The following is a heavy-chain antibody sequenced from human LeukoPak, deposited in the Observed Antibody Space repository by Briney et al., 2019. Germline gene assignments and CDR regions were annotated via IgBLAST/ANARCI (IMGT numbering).Heavy chain of an antibody. CDR2: IYYSGST. CDR3: ARHSDYGGPRVGFRFFDY. J-gene: IGHJ4*02. Sequence: SETLSLTCTVSGGSISSSSYYWGWIRQPPGKGLEWIGSIYYSGSTYYNPSLKSRVAISVDTSKNQFSLKLSSVTAADTAVYYCARHSDYGGPRVGFRFFDYWGQGTLVTVSS. CDR1: GGSISSSSYY. V-gene: IGHV4-39*01. D-gene: IGHD4-23*01.